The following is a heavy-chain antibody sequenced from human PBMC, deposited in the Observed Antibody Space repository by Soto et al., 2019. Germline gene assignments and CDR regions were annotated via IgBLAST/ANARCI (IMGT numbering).Heavy chain of an antibody. J-gene: IGHJ5*01. D-gene: IGHD3-16*01. Sequence: QALLEQSGPEVKKPGDSVRISCWLYDSVFVTSVITWLRQAPGQGLEWMGWISANDGGTLSAMKFTDRLVMSTDPVMSMAYLKIWDVTSDDSVVYFCARGGGLHLRPLDTWGNGPPVTVSS. CDR2: ISANDGGT. CDR1: DSVFVTSV. CDR3: ARGGGLHLRPLDT. V-gene: IGHV1-18*01.